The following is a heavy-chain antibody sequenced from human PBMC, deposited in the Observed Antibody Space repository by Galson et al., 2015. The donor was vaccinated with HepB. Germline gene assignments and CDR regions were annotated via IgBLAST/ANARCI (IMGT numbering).Heavy chain of an antibody. CDR3: AREIVATIKDYYYGMDV. J-gene: IGHJ6*02. D-gene: IGHD5-12*01. CDR2: ISSSSSTI. Sequence: SLRLSCAVSGFTFSSYSMNWVRQAPGKGLEWVSYISSSSSTIYYADSVKGRFAISRDNAKNSLYLQMNSLRDEDTAVYYCAREIVATIKDYYYGMDVWGQGTTVTVSS. V-gene: IGHV3-48*02. CDR1: GFTFSSYS.